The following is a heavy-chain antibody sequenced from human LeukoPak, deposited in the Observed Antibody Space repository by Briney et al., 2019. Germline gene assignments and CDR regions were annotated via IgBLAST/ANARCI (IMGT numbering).Heavy chain of an antibody. CDR2: INHSGST. V-gene: IGHV4-34*01. Sequence: SETLSLTCAVYGGSFSGYYWSWIRQPPGKGLEWIGEINHSGSTNYNPSLKSRVTITVDTSKNQFSLKLSSVTAADTAVYYCARARWLVNDYWGQGTLVTVSS. CDR3: ARARWLVNDY. J-gene: IGHJ4*02. D-gene: IGHD6-19*01. CDR1: GGSFSGYY.